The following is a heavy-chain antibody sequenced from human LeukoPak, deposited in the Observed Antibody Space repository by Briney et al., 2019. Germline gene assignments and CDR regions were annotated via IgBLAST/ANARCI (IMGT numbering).Heavy chain of an antibody. J-gene: IGHJ4*02. CDR3: ARGYRTGDHDY. CDR2: ISYDGSNK. D-gene: IGHD7-27*01. V-gene: IGHV3-30*04. CDR1: GFTFSSYA. Sequence: PGRSLRLSCAASGFTFSSYAMHWVRQAPGKGLEWVAVISYDGSNKYYADSVKGRFTISRDNSKNTLYLQMNSLRAEDTAVYYCARGYRTGDHDYWGQGTLVTVSS.